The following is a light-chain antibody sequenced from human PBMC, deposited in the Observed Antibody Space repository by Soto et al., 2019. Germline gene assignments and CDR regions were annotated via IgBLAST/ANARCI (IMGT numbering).Light chain of an antibody. CDR2: DVS. CDR1: SSDVDGYNY. V-gene: IGLV2-11*01. Sequence: QSALTQPRSVSGSPGQSVTISCTGTSSDVDGYNYVSWYQQHPGKAPKPMIYDVSERPSGVPDRFSGSKSGNTASLTISGLQAEDEADYYCCSYAGSYTSYVFGTGTKVTV. CDR3: CSYAGSYTSYV. J-gene: IGLJ1*01.